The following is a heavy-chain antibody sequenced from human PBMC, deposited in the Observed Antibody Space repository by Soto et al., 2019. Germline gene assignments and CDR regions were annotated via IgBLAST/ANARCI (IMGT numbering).Heavy chain of an antibody. J-gene: IGHJ6*02. D-gene: IGHD6-13*01. V-gene: IGHV1-69*12. CDR3: AGAKAAAGDALCYYGMDV. CDR1: GGTFSSYA. CDR2: IIPIFGTA. Sequence: QVQLVQSGAEVKKPGSSVKVSCKASGGTFSSYAISWVRQAPGQGLEWMGGIIPIFGTANYAQKFQVRVTITADXXTXTXXMELRSLRSEDTAVYYCAGAKAAAGDALCYYGMDVWGQGTTVTVSS.